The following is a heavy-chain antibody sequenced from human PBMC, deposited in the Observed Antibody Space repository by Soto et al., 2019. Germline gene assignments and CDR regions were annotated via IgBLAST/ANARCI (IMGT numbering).Heavy chain of an antibody. CDR2: ISSSGSTI. CDR1: GLTFSSYE. CDR3: ARDHIVVVVAATRYYYYGMDV. J-gene: IGHJ6*02. D-gene: IGHD2-15*01. Sequence: GGSLRLSCAASGLTFSSYEMNWVRQAPGKGLEWVSYISSSGSTIYYADSVKGRFTISRDNAKNSLYLQMNSLRAEDTAVYYCARDHIVVVVAATRYYYYGMDVWGQGTTVTVSS. V-gene: IGHV3-48*03.